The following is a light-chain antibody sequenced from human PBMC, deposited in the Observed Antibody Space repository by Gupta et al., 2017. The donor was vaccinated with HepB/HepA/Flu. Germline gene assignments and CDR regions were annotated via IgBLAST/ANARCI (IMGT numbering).Light chain of an antibody. CDR1: SSDVGAYNY. CDR3: SSYTSRSTPHV. CDR2: DVT. Sequence: QSALTQPASVSGSPGQSITIPCTGTSSDVGAYNYVSWYQQHPGKAPKVMIYDVTYRPSGVSNRFSGSKSGNTASLTISGLQAEDEADYYCSSYTSRSTPHVFGTGTKVTVL. V-gene: IGLV2-14*01. J-gene: IGLJ1*01.